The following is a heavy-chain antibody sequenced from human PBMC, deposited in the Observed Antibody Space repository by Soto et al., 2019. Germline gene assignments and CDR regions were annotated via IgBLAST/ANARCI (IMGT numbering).Heavy chain of an antibody. D-gene: IGHD6-13*01. CDR3: TRHEGGAAADRPLDY. Sequence: QLRLQESGPGLVKSSETLSLTCTVSGGSIRSSTYYWGWIRQPPGKGLEWIGSIYYSGSTHNTPSLKSRITMSVDTYTNQFSLKLNSVTAADTAVYYCTRHEGGAAADRPLDYWGQGNLVTVSS. V-gene: IGHV4-39*01. J-gene: IGHJ4*02. CDR1: GGSIRSSTYY. CDR2: IYYSGST.